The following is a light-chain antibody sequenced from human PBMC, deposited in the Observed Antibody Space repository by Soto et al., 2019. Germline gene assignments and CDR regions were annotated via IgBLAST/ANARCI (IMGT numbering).Light chain of an antibody. J-gene: IGLJ2*01. CDR3: CSYAGNTLVV. CDR1: SSDVGGYNY. CDR2: DVS. Sequence: QSGLTQPPSASGNPGQSVTISCTGTSSDVGGYNYVSWYQQNPGKAPKLMIYDVSKRPSGVSDRFSGSKSANTASLIISGLQAEDEADYYCCSYAGNTLVVFGGGTKLTVL. V-gene: IGLV2-11*01.